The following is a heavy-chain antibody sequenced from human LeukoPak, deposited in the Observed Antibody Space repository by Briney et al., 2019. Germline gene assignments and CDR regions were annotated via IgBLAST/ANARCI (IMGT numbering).Heavy chain of an antibody. V-gene: IGHV5-51*01. Sequence: GESLQISFKASGYKFTNYWIGWVRPMPGKGLEWMTIIYPGDSQTRYSPSFQGQVTISADKSLDTMYLQWNSLKASDTAMYYCARALRTGQGDYVPVLWGQGTLVIVSS. CDR1: GYKFTNYW. J-gene: IGHJ4*02. CDR3: ARALRTGQGDYVPVL. CDR2: IYPGDSQT. D-gene: IGHD4-17*01.